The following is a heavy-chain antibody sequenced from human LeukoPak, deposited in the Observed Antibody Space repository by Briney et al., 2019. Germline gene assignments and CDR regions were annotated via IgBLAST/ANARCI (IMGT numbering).Heavy chain of an antibody. CDR1: GFTFDDYA. CDR2: ISWNSGSI. CDR3: AKDAEAAAAPYYGMDV. Sequence: PGGSLRLSCAASGFTFDDYAMHWVRQAPGKGLEWVSGISWNSGSIGYADSVKGRFTISRDNAKNSQYLQMNSLRAEDTALYYCAKDAEAAAAPYYGMDVWGQGTTVTVSS. D-gene: IGHD6-13*01. J-gene: IGHJ6*02. V-gene: IGHV3-9*01.